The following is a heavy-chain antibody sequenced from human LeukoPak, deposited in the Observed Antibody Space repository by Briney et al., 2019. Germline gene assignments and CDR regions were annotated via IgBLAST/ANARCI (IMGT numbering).Heavy chain of an antibody. CDR3: ARGSLGGSYYYGMDV. J-gene: IGHJ6*02. Sequence: GGSLRLSCAASGFTFSSYSMNWVRQAPGEGLEWVSSISSSSSYIYYADSVKGRFTISRDNAKNSLYLQMNSLRAEDTAVYYCARGSLGGSYYYGMDVWGQGTTVTVSS. CDR2: ISSSSSYI. CDR1: GFTFSSYS. D-gene: IGHD4-23*01. V-gene: IGHV3-21*01.